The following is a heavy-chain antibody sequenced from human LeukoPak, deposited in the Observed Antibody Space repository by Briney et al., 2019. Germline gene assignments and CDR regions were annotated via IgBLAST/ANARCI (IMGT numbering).Heavy chain of an antibody. Sequence: GGSPRLSCAASGFTFSSYGMHWVRQAPGKGLEWVAVIWYDGSNKYYADSVKGRFTISRDNSKNTLYLQMNSLRAEDTAVYYCARDREYSGSYFVDYWGQGTLVTVSS. CDR2: IWYDGSNK. CDR3: ARDREYSGSYFVDY. V-gene: IGHV3-33*01. J-gene: IGHJ4*02. D-gene: IGHD1-26*01. CDR1: GFTFSSYG.